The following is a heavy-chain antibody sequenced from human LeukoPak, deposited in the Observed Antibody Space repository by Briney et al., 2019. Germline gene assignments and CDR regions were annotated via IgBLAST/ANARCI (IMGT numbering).Heavy chain of an antibody. J-gene: IGHJ4*02. Sequence: PGGSLRLSCAASGFIFSNYWFHWVRQAPGKGLVWVSRINTDGSIRTYADSVKGRFTISRDNAKNTLYLQMNSLRAEDTAVYFCTRVLSSQSLAGEYWGQGTLVTVSS. CDR2: INTDGSIR. CDR1: GFIFSNYW. V-gene: IGHV3-74*01. CDR3: TRVLSSQSLAGEY. D-gene: IGHD2-15*01.